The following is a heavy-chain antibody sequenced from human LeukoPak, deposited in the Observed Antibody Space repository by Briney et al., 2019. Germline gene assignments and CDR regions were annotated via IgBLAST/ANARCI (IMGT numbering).Heavy chain of an antibody. Sequence: GALRLSCAASGFTFSNYWMSWVRQAPGKGLEWEASIKQDGSEKYYVDSVKGRFTISRDNAKNSLYLQMNSLRAEDTAVYYCARDIGSGDAFDIWGQGTMVSVSS. CDR2: IKQDGSEK. CDR1: GFTFSNYW. CDR3: ARDIGSGDAFDI. J-gene: IGHJ3*02. V-gene: IGHV3-7*01. D-gene: IGHD3-10*01.